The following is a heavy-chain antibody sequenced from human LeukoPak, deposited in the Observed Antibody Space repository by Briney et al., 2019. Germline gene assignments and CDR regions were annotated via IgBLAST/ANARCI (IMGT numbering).Heavy chain of an antibody. CDR1: GDSVSSSSAA. CDR2: TYYRSRWYN. J-gene: IGHJ6*02. D-gene: IGHD4-23*01. Sequence: SQTLSLTCAISGDSVSSSSAAWNWIRQSPSRGLEWLGRTYYRSRWYNDYAVSVKSRITIDPDTSKNQFSLQLNSATPEDTAVYYCAREVVGGNSFSYYYYGMDVWGQGTTVTVSS. V-gene: IGHV6-1*01. CDR3: AREVVGGNSFSYYYYGMDV.